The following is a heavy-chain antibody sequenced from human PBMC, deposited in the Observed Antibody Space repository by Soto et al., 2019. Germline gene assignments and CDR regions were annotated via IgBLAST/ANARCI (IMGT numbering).Heavy chain of an antibody. Sequence: QLQLQESGSGLVKPSQTLSLTCAVSGGSISSGGYSWGWIRQPPGKGLEWIGYIYHSGSTYYNPSLKSQVTISVDRSKNQFSLKLSSVTAADTAVYYCAGGIAARPLGYWGQGTLVTVSS. V-gene: IGHV4-30-2*01. J-gene: IGHJ4*02. D-gene: IGHD6-6*01. CDR3: AGGIAARPLGY. CDR2: IYHSGST. CDR1: GGSISSGGYS.